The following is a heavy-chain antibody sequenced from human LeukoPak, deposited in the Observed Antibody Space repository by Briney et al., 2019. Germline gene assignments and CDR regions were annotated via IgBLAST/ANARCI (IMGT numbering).Heavy chain of an antibody. Sequence: VASVKVSCKASGGTFSRYAITWVRQAPRQGLEWMGRIIPILGIANYAQKFQGRVTITADTSATTAYMELSSLRSEDTAVYYCARDLELRGAWGQGTLVTVSS. CDR3: ARDLELRGA. CDR2: IIPILGIA. J-gene: IGHJ4*02. V-gene: IGHV1-69*04. CDR1: GGTFSRYA. D-gene: IGHD3-10*01.